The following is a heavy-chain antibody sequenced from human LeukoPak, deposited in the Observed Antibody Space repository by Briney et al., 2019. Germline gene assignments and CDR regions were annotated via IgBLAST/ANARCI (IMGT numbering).Heavy chain of an antibody. J-gene: IGHJ6*02. V-gene: IGHV3-21*01. CDR2: ITSGTTYI. Sequence: GGSLRLSCAASGFTFSDYNMNWVRQSPEKGLEWVSSITSGTTYIYYADSVRGRFTVSRDNAENSLYLQMNSLRVEDTAVYYCARVDYYDSSDGMDVWGQGTTVTVSS. CDR1: GFTFSDYN. CDR3: ARVDYYDSSDGMDV. D-gene: IGHD3-22*01.